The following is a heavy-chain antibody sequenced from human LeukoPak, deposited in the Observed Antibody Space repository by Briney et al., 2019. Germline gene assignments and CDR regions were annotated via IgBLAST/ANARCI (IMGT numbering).Heavy chain of an antibody. V-gene: IGHV3-23*01. D-gene: IGHD7-27*01. CDR2: ITKNSDST. CDR3: ARITGATLFGY. Sequence: GGSLRLSCAASGFSFSNYAMNWVRQAPGKGLEWVSSITKNSDSTYYADSVRGRFSISRDNSKNTLYLQMNSLRADDTAIYYCARITGATLFGYWGQGNLVTVSS. J-gene: IGHJ4*02. CDR1: GFSFSNYA.